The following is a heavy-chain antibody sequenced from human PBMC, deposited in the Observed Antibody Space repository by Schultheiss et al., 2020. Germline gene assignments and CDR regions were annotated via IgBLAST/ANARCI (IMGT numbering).Heavy chain of an antibody. J-gene: IGHJ3*02. CDR2: IDWDDDK. CDR3: AHSRSIAAAGDAFDI. Sequence: SGPTLVKPTPTLTLTCTFSGFSLSTSGVGVGWIRQPPGKALEWLARIDWDDDKYYSTSLKTRLTISKDTSKNQVVLTMTNMDPVDTATYYCAHSRSIAAAGDAFDIWGQGTMVTVSS. D-gene: IGHD6-13*01. CDR1: GFSLSTSGVG. V-gene: IGHV2-70*12.